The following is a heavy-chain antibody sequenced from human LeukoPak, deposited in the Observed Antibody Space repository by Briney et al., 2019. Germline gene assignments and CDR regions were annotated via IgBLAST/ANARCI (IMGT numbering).Heavy chain of an antibody. CDR2: IYYSGRT. Sequence: SETLSLTRTVSGGSFTDYFWGWIRQPPGKGLEWIGSIYYSGRTFYNPSLKNRVSISLDTSKGQFSLNLDSVTAADTAVYFCTRDGEQGPKDYWAKETRVTVP. J-gene: IGHJ4*02. D-gene: IGHD1/OR15-1a*01. V-gene: IGHV4-39*07. CDR1: GGSFTDYF. CDR3: TRDGEQGPKDY.